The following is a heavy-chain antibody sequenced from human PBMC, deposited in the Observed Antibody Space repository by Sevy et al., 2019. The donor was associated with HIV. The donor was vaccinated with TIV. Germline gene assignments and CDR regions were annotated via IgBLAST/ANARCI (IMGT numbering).Heavy chain of an antibody. J-gene: IGHJ5*02. V-gene: IGHV4-30-4*01. CDR2: IYYSGST. Sequence: SETLSLTCTVSGDSISSVDYYWSWIRQPPGKGLEWIGYIYYSGSTYYNPSLKNRVTISLATSKNQFSLKLNSMTAADTAVYYCAREKLRYYERLLGRGWFDPWGQGTLVTVSS. D-gene: IGHD3-9*01. CDR3: AREKLRYYERLLGRGWFDP. CDR1: GDSISSVDYY.